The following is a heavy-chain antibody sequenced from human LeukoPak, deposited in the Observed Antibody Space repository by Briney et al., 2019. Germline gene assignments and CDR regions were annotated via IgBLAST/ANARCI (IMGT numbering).Heavy chain of an antibody. CDR3: ARVDYGDYGFDY. V-gene: IGHV3-66*01. CDR2: IYSGGST. D-gene: IGHD4-17*01. CDR1: GLTFSSYA. J-gene: IGHJ4*02. Sequence: PGGSLRLSCAASGLTFSSYAMSWVRQAPGKGLEWVSVIYSGGSTYYADSVKGRFTISRDNSKNTLYLQMNSLRAEDTAVYYCARVDYGDYGFDYWGQGTLVTVSS.